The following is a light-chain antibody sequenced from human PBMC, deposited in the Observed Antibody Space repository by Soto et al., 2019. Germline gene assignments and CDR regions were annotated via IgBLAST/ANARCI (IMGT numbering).Light chain of an antibody. CDR3: AVWDDSLNGCV. CDR2: SNT. V-gene: IGLV1-44*01. J-gene: IGLJ1*01. CDR1: RSNIGSNT. Sequence: QSVLTQPPSVSENPGQRVTISCSGSRSNIGSNTVNWYRQLPETAPKLLIYSNTQRPSGVPDRFSGSKSGTSASLAISGLQSEDEADYYCAVWDDSLNGCVFGTGTKLTVL.